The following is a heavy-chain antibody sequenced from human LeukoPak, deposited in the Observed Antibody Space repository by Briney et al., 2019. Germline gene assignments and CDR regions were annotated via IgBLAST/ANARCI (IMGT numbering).Heavy chain of an antibody. V-gene: IGHV3-30*19. CDR1: GFTFSNYG. CDR3: AREDSSSSKDAFDI. D-gene: IGHD6-6*01. Sequence: SGGSLRLSCAASGFTFSNYGMHWVRQAPGKGLEWVAVTSYDGSNKYYADSVKGRFTISRDNSKNTLFLQMNSLRAEDTAVYYCAREDSSSSKDAFDIWGQGTMVTVSS. CDR2: TSYDGSNK. J-gene: IGHJ3*02.